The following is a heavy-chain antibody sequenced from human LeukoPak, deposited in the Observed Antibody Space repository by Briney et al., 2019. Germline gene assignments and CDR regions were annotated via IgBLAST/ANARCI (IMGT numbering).Heavy chain of an antibody. CDR3: ARSHRQLLWFGELFLDAFDI. CDR1: GYSFTSYW. D-gene: IGHD3-10*01. Sequence: GESLKISCKGSGYSFTSYWIGWVRQMPGKGLEWMGIIYPGDSDTRYSPSFQGQVTISADKSISTAYLQWSSLKASDTAMYYCARSHRQLLWFGELFLDAFDIWGQGKMVTVSS. CDR2: IYPGDSDT. V-gene: IGHV5-51*01. J-gene: IGHJ3*02.